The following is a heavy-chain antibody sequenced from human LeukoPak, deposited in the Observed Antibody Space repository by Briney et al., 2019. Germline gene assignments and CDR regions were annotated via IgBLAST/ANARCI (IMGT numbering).Heavy chain of an antibody. D-gene: IGHD5-18*01. CDR1: GFNLSSYA. V-gene: IGHV3-23*01. J-gene: IGHJ4*02. Sequence: GGSLRLSRAASGFNLSSYAMSWVRQAPGKGLEWVSVISGSGVGTYYADSVKGRFTISRDNSKNTLDLQMNSLRAEDTAVYYCAKGDTSIVRRYYFDYWGQGTLVTVSS. CDR3: AKGDTSIVRRYYFDY. CDR2: ISGSGVGT.